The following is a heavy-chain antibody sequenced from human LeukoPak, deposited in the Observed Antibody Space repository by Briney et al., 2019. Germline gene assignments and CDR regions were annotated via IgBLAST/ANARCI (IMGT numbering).Heavy chain of an antibody. J-gene: IGHJ4*02. D-gene: IGHD4-23*01. Sequence: GGSLGLSCAAPGLTFSGNAMSWFRQPQGKGLEWFSGISGSGGSTYYADSVKGRFTISRDNSKNTPYLQMNSLRAEDTAVYYCAKDDYGGNGASAHWGQGTLVTVSS. CDR1: GLTFSGNA. CDR3: AKDDYGGNGASAH. CDR2: ISGSGGST. V-gene: IGHV3-23*01.